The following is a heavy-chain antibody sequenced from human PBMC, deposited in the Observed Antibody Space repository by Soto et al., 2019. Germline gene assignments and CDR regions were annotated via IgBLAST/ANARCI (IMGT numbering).Heavy chain of an antibody. J-gene: IGHJ6*02. CDR3: ARDGRNARWVEGLNAMDV. CDR2: ISGYNGQT. CDR1: GYPFSTYG. D-gene: IGHD1-1*01. V-gene: IGHV1-18*01. Sequence: QGQLVQSAPEVRKPGASVKVPCKASGYPFSTYGISWVRQAPGQGLEWMGWISGYNGQTNSAQKFRGSVTLTTDTSATTASMDLRNLKSDDTATDSCARDGRNARWVEGLNAMDVWGQGTTVTVSS.